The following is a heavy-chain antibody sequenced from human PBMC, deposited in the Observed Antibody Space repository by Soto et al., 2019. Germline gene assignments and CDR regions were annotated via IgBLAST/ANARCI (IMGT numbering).Heavy chain of an antibody. CDR3: SSGWYNFLYLQH. CDR2: IKQDGSEK. Sequence: GGSLRLSCAASGFTFSSYWMSWVRQAPGKGLEWVANIKQDGSEKYYVDSVKGRFTISRDNAKNSLYLQMNSLRAEDTAVYYCSSGWYNFLYLQHWGQGTLVTVSS. D-gene: IGHD6-19*01. CDR1: GFTFSSYW. J-gene: IGHJ1*01. V-gene: IGHV3-7*05.